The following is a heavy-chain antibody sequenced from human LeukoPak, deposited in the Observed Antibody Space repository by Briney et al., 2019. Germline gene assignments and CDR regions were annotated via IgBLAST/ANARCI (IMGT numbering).Heavy chain of an antibody. CDR1: GFTFSNAF. CDR2: IKSKTEGGTT. V-gene: IGHV3-15*01. J-gene: IGHJ4*02. D-gene: IGHD1-1*01. CDR3: SRGDWNDGGIDY. Sequence: GGSLRLSCAASGFTFSNAFMNWVRQAPGSGLEWVGRIKSKTEGGTTHYAAPVKGRFIISRDDSKNTLYLQMTSLKTEDTAVYFCSRGDWNDGGIDYWGQGTLVTVSS.